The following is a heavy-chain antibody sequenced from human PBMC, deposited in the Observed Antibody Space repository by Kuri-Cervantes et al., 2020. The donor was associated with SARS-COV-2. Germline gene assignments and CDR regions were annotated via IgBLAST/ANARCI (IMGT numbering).Heavy chain of an antibody. CDR2: INTNTGNP. D-gene: IGHD1-7*01. Sequence: ASVKVSCKASGYTFTSYGISWVRQAPGQGLEWMGWINTNTGNPTYAQGFTGRFVFSLDTSVSTAYLQISSLKAEDTAVYYCARDGGYNWNYGVYYQYGMDVWGQGTTVTVSS. CDR3: ARDGGYNWNYGVYYQYGMDV. J-gene: IGHJ6*02. V-gene: IGHV7-4-1*02. CDR1: GYTFTSYG.